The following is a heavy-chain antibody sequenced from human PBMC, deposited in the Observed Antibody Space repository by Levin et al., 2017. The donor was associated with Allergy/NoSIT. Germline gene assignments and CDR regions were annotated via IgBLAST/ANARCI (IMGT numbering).Heavy chain of an antibody. J-gene: IGHJ4*02. CDR2: IYPGDSDT. CDR1: GYMFTTYW. CDR3: ARLQSADY. V-gene: IGHV5-51*01. Sequence: KVSCKGSGYMFTTYWIGWVRQMPGKGLEWMGIIYPGDSDTRYSPSFQGQVTFSADKSISTAYLQWSSLKTSDTAIYYCARLQSADYWGQGTLVTVSS.